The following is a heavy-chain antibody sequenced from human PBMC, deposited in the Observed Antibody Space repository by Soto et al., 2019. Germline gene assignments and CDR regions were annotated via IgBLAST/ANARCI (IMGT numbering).Heavy chain of an antibody. D-gene: IGHD4-4*01. J-gene: IGHJ4*02. CDR1: GFAFSTYA. CDR3: ARPHWGPDYMTRPYDS. CDR2: ISNDGSEK. V-gene: IGHV3-30-3*01. Sequence: QVQLVESGGGVVQPGRSLRLSCAASGFAFSTYAMHWVLQAPGKGLEWVAVISNDGSEKYYAASVKGRFTISRDNSKNTLYLQMNSLRPEDTAVYYCARPHWGPDYMTRPYDSWGRGTLVTVSS.